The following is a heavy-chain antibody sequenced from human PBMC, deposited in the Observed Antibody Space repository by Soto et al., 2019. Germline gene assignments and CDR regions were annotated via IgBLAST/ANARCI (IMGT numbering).Heavy chain of an antibody. CDR3: CCASSTDSRPDY. Sequence: GGSLRLSCAASGFTFSPYCMIWVRQAPGKGLEWVASITSSSSYIYYEDLMKGRFTISRDNAKNSLFLQLDSLSADDTAVYFCCCASSTDSRPDYWGQGTLVTVSS. J-gene: IGHJ4*02. CDR1: GFTFSPYC. D-gene: IGHD3-22*01. CDR2: ITSSSSYI. V-gene: IGHV3-21*01.